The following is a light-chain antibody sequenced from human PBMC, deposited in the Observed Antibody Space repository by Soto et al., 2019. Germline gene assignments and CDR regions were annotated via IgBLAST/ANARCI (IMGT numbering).Light chain of an antibody. CDR2: EVT. V-gene: IGLV2-14*01. Sequence: QSALTQPASVSGSPGQSITISCTGTSSDVGGYHYVSWYQQLPGKAPKLMIYEVTKRPSGVSNRFSGSKSDNTASLTISGLQAEDEAEYYCSAYTTRSAVFGTGTKLTVL. CDR3: SAYTTRSAV. CDR1: SSDVGGYHY. J-gene: IGLJ1*01.